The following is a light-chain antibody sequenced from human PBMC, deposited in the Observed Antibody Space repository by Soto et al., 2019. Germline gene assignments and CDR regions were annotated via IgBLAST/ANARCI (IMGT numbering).Light chain of an antibody. CDR2: GAS. Sequence: EIGLTQSPGPLSSSPGERATLSCRASQSVSSSYLAWYQQKPGQSPRLLIYGASSRATGIPDTFSGSGSGTDFTLTISRLEPDDFGVYYWQQYGCYPLFTFGSRTKVDSK. V-gene: IGKV3-20*01. CDR1: QSVSSSY. J-gene: IGKJ3*01. CDR3: QQYGCYPLFT.